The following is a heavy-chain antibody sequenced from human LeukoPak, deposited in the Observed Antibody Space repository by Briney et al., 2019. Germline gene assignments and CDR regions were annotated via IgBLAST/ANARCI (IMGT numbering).Heavy chain of an antibody. CDR3: ARLFRYSSSWNGGAL. CDR1: GYTFTGYY. CDR2: INPNSGGT. V-gene: IGHV1-2*02. J-gene: IGHJ4*02. D-gene: IGHD6-13*01. Sequence: GASVKVSCKASGYTFTGYYVHWVRQAPGQGLEWMGWINPNSGGTNYAQKFQGRVTMTRDTSISTAYMELSRLRSDDTAVYYCARLFRYSSSWNGGALWGQGTLVTVSS.